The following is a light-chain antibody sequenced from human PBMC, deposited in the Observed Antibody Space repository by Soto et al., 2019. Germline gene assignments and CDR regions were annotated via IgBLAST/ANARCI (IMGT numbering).Light chain of an antibody. Sequence: EIVLTQSPGTLSVSPGERATLSCRASQSISSSYLAIAWYQQRPGQPPRLLIYGASSRATGIPDRFSGSGSATDFTLTISRLEPEDFAVYYGQQHYSSPWTFGQGTRVEIK. J-gene: IGKJ1*01. CDR3: QQHYSSPWT. CDR2: GAS. CDR1: QSISSSY. V-gene: IGKV3-20*01.